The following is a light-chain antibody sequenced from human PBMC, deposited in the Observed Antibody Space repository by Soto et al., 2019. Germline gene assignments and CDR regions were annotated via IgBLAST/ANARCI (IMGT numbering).Light chain of an antibody. J-gene: IGLJ1*01. CDR3: SSYTTTNTYV. Sequence: QSALTQPASVSGSPGQSITISCTGTSSDVGGYNYVSWYQQHPGKAPKLMIYEVSYRSSGASNRFSGTKSGNTASLTISGLQGEDEADYYCSSYTTTNTYVCGTGTRSPS. CDR2: EVS. V-gene: IGLV2-14*01. CDR1: SSDVGGYNY.